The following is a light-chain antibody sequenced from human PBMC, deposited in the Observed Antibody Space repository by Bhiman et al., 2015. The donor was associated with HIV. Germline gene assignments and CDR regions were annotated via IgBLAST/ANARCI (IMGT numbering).Light chain of an antibody. V-gene: IGLV2-11*01. CDR2: EVT. CDR1: SSDVGGYNL. Sequence: QSALTQPRSVSGSPGQSVTFSCTGASSDVGGYNLVSWYQLHAGKAPKLIIYEVTKRPSGVSDRFSGSKSGHTAFLTVSGLQAEDESDYYCCSYAGNDTLVFGGGTKLTVL. J-gene: IGLJ3*02. CDR3: CSYAGNDTLV.